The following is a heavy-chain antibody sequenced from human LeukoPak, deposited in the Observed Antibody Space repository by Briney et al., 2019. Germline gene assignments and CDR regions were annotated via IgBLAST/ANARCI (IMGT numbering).Heavy chain of an antibody. D-gene: IGHD3-10*01. Sequence: GGSLRLSCAASGFTFSSYGMHWVRQAPGKGLEWVGRIKSKTDGGTTDYAAPVKGRFTISRDDSKNTLYLQMNSLKTEDTAVYYCTTDAPRGGINWGQGTLVTVSS. CDR3: TTDAPRGGIN. V-gene: IGHV3-15*01. CDR1: GFTFSSYG. J-gene: IGHJ4*02. CDR2: IKSKTDGGTT.